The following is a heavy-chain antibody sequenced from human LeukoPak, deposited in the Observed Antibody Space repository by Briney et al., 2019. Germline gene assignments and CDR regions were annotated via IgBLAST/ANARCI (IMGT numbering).Heavy chain of an antibody. D-gene: IGHD3-10*01. V-gene: IGHV1-69*05. CDR2: VSPIFGTA. J-gene: IGHJ4*02. Sequence: ASVTVSFKASGGTVSSYAISWVRHAPGQGLEFMRGVSPIFGTANDAQKFQGRGTITRDDSRSTAYMELSSLGSEETAVYYGAREGGSGSYYHWGQGTLVTVSS. CDR1: GGTVSSYA. CDR3: AREGGSGSYYH.